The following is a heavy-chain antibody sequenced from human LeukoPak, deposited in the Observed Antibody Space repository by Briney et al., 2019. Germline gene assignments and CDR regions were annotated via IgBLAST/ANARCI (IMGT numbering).Heavy chain of an antibody. V-gene: IGHV5-51*01. CDR2: IYPGDSDT. J-gene: IGHJ6*02. CDR3: ARAHDMDV. CDR1: GYSFTNYL. Sequence: GESLKISCQGSGYSFTNYLIGWVRQMPGRGLEWMGIIYPGDSDTRYSPSFQGQVTISADKSISTAYLQWTSLKASDTAIYYCARAHDMDVWGQGTTVAVSS.